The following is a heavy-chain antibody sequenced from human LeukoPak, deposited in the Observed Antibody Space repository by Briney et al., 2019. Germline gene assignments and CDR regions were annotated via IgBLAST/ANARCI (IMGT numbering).Heavy chain of an antibody. CDR2: IYSGGGT. V-gene: IGHV3-NL1*01. Sequence: GRSLRLSCVASGFTFSRYGMHWVRQAPGKGLEWVSVIYSGGGTYYADSVKGRFTISRDNSKNTLHLQMNSLRAEDTAVYYCAKYYGEYWGQGTLVTVSS. CDR3: AKYYGEY. CDR1: GFTFSRYG. J-gene: IGHJ4*02.